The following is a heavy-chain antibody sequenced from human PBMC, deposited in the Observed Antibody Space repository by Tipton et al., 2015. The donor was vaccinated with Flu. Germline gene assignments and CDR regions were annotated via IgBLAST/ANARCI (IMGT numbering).Heavy chain of an antibody. Sequence: VQLVQSGGGLVEPGGSLRLSCAASGFTFSSYSMNWVRQAPGKGLEWVSSISSSSSYIYYADSVKGRFTISRDNAKNSLYLQMNSLRAEDTAVYYCAREIAVAGTSWFDPWGQGTLVTVSS. CDR1: GFTFSSYS. J-gene: IGHJ5*02. CDR3: AREIAVAGTSWFDP. CDR2: ISSSSSYI. V-gene: IGHV3-21*01. D-gene: IGHD6-19*01.